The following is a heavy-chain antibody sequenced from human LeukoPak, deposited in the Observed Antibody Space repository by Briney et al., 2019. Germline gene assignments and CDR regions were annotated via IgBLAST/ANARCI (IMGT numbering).Heavy chain of an antibody. V-gene: IGHV3-9*01. Sequence: QSGGSLRLSCAASGFTFDDYAMHWVRQAPGKGLEWVSGISWNSGSIGYADSVKGRFTISRDNAKNSLYLQMNSLRAEDTALYYCAKDRYKTTVTTFDLWGRGTLVTVSS. CDR2: ISWNSGSI. CDR3: AKDRYKTTVTTFDL. J-gene: IGHJ2*01. CDR1: GFTFDDYA. D-gene: IGHD4-17*01.